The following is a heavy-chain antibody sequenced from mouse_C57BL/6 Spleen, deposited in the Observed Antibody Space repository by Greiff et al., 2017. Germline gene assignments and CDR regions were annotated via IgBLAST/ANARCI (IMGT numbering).Heavy chain of an antibody. CDR3: ARVEYGNYFDY. CDR2: ITPDSSTI. Sequence: EVKLVESGGGLVQPGGSLKLSCAASGIDFSRYWMSWVRRAPGKGLEWFGDITPDSSTINYAPFLKDNFIISRDNAKNTLYLQMSKVRSEDTALYYCARVEYGNYFDYWGQGTTLTVSS. D-gene: IGHD2-10*02. CDR1: GIDFSRYW. J-gene: IGHJ2*01. V-gene: IGHV4-1*01.